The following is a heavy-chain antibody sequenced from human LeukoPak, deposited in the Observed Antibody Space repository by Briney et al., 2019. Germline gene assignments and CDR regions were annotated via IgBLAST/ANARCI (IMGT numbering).Heavy chain of an antibody. CDR1: GDSIRSYY. Sequence: ESGPGLLQPSATLSLTCTVSGDSIRSYYWSWIRQPPGKGLEWIGYIYNSETTNYNPSLESRVTISEDTSKNQFSLMLTSVTAADTAVYYCARVVYSHYWPEGMDVWGQGTTVTVSS. CDR3: ARVVYSHYWPEGMDV. CDR2: IYNSETT. V-gene: IGHV4-59*01. J-gene: IGHJ6*02. D-gene: IGHD4-11*01.